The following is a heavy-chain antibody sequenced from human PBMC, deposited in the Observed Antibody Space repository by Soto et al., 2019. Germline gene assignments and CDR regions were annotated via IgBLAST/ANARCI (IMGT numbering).Heavy chain of an antibody. CDR2: ISYDGSNK. Sequence: PGGSLRLSCAASGFTFSSYGMHWVRQAPGKGLEWVAVISYDGSNKYYADSVKGRFTTSRDNSKNTLYLQMNSLRAEDTAVYYCEKDRGYSGYDPLDHWGQGTLVTVSS. D-gene: IGHD5-12*01. J-gene: IGHJ4*02. CDR1: GFTFSSYG. CDR3: EKDRGYSGYDPLDH. V-gene: IGHV3-30*18.